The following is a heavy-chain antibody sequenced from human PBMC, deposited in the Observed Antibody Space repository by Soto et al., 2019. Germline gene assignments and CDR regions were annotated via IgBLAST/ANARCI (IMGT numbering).Heavy chain of an antibody. CDR2: LYYGGST. Sequence: ETLSLTCTVSGGSFSSQSYYWGWIRQPPGKGLEWIGSLYYGGSTYYKPSLKSRVTITVDTTKNQFSLKLSSVTAADTAVYYCGRGPYLPWFDPWGQGTLVTVSS. J-gene: IGHJ5*02. CDR1: GGSFSSQSYY. V-gene: IGHV4-39*01. CDR3: GRGPYLPWFDP.